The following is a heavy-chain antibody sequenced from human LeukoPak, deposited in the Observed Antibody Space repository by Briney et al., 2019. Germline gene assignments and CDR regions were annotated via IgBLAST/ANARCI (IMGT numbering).Heavy chain of an antibody. D-gene: IGHD3-10*01. V-gene: IGHV4-39*01. CDR1: SGSISSSNYY. CDR3: AANSADYNTLGSSYKV. CDR2: ISYSGTT. Sequence: PSETLSLTCTVSSGSISSSNYYWGWIRQSPGKGLEWIGSISYSGTTYYNPSLKSRVTISVDTSKNQFSLKLNSVTAADTAVFYCAANSADYNTLGSSYKVWGQGTLVTVSS. J-gene: IGHJ4*02.